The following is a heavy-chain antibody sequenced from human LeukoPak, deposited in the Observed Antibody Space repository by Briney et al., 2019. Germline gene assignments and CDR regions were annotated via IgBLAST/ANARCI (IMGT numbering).Heavy chain of an antibody. CDR3: ARRQVTKYYYYYYGMDV. V-gene: IGHV4-39*01. D-gene: IGHD4-11*01. Sequence: SETLSLTCTVSGGSISSSSYYWGWIRQPPGKGLEWIGSIYYSGSTYYNPSLNSRVTISVDTSKNQFSLKLSSVTAADTVVYYCARRQVTKYYYYYYGMDVWGQGTTVTVSS. CDR1: GGSISSSSYY. J-gene: IGHJ6*02. CDR2: IYYSGST.